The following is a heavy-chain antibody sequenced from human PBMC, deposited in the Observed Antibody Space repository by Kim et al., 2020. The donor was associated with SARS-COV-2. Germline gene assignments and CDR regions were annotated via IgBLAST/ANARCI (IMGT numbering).Heavy chain of an antibody. J-gene: IGHJ4*02. V-gene: IGHV5-51*01. CDR2: FYPSDSDT. CDR3: ARLTVGTRTGDY. CDR1: GYSFTSYW. D-gene: IGHD4-17*01. Sequence: GESLKISCKGSGYSFTSYWIGWVRQMPGKGLEWMGVFYPSDSDTRYSPSFQGQVTIPADKSIGTAYLQWSSLKASDTAIYYCARLTVGTRTGDYWGQGTLVTVSS.